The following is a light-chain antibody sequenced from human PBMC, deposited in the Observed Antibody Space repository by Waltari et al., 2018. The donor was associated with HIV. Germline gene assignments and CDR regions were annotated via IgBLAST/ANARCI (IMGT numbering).Light chain of an antibody. Sequence: QSVLAQPPSASGTPGKRVTISCSGSSSNIGSNTGNWYQQLPGTAPKLLIYTNNQRPSGVPDRFSGSKSGTSASLAISGLQSEDEADYYCAAWDDSLNGVVFGGGTKLTVL. CDR1: SSNIGSNT. V-gene: IGLV1-44*01. CDR3: AAWDDSLNGVV. J-gene: IGLJ2*01. CDR2: TNN.